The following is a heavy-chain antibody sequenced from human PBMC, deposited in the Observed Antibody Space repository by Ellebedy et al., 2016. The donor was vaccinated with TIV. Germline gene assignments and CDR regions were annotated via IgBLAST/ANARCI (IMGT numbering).Heavy chain of an antibody. Sequence: GESLKISCAASGFTFSSYAMSWVRQAPGKGLEWVSAISGSGGSTYYADSVKGRFTISRDNSKNTLYLQMNSLKTEDTAVYYCAKGYSGSDPYYYYGLDVWGQGTTVTVSS. CDR2: ISGSGGST. CDR1: GFTFSSYA. J-gene: IGHJ6*02. CDR3: AKGYSGSDPYYYYGLDV. D-gene: IGHD1-26*01. V-gene: IGHV3-23*01.